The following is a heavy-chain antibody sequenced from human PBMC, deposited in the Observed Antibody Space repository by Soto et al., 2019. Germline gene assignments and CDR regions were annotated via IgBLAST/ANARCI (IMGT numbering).Heavy chain of an antibody. V-gene: IGHV3-30*18. CDR1: GLSFSSYG. CDR2: ISYDGSNK. Sequence: GGSRSLSCAASGLSFSSYGMHWVRQAPGKGLEWVAVISYDGSNKYYADSVKGRFTISRDNSKNTLYLQMNSLRAEDTAVYYCAKGGYGGYFYYWCQGTLVTVSS. J-gene: IGHJ4*02. CDR3: AKGGYGGYFYY. D-gene: IGHD6-25*01.